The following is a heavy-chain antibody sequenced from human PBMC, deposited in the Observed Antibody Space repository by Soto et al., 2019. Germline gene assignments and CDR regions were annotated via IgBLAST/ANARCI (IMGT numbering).Heavy chain of an antibody. CDR1: GFTFSTYD. J-gene: IGHJ4*02. V-gene: IGHV3-48*01. D-gene: IGHD2-21*02. CDR2: ISSSSSTI. CDR3: ARVWKVGDEFDY. Sequence: GGSLRLSCATSGFTFSTYDMNWVRQAPGKGLEWFSYISSSSSTIYYADSVKGRFTISRDNARNSLYLQMNSLRAEDTAVYYCARVWKVGDEFDYWGQGTLVTVSS.